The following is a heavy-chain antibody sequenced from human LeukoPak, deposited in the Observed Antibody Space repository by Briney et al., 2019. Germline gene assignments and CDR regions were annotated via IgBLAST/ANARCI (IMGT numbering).Heavy chain of an antibody. CDR1: GGSISSGDHY. CDR2: IYYSGST. Sequence: PSQTLSLTCTVSGGSISSGDHYWSWIRQPPGKGLEWIGYIYYSGSTYYNPSLKSRITVSVDTSKNQFSLKLSSVTAADTAVYYCARAPFDIVVVVAATRPYWYFDLWGRGTLVTVSS. CDR3: ARAPFDIVVVVAATRPYWYFDL. D-gene: IGHD2-15*01. J-gene: IGHJ2*01. V-gene: IGHV4-30-4*01.